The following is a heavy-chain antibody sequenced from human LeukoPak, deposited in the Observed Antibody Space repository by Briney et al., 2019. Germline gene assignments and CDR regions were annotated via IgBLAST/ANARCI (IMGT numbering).Heavy chain of an antibody. Sequence: GASVKVSCKASGYTFTSYDINWVRQAPGQGLEWMGWINPNSGGTNYAQKFQGRVTMTRDTSISTAYMELSRLRSDDTAVYYCAIPRMRIAAAGSGGALSNGGFVFDPWGQGTLVTVSS. D-gene: IGHD6-13*01. CDR3: AIPRMRIAAAGSGGALSNGGFVFDP. V-gene: IGHV1-2*02. CDR1: GYTFTSYD. J-gene: IGHJ5*02. CDR2: INPNSGGT.